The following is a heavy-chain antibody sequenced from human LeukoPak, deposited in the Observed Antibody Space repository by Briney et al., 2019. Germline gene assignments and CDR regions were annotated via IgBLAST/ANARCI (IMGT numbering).Heavy chain of an antibody. J-gene: IGHJ4*02. CDR3: ARDAGEIAAAGTGYYFDY. V-gene: IGHV4-30-2*01. CDR1: GGSISGYS. Sequence: PSETLSLTCTVSGGSISGYSWSWIRQPPGKGLEWIGYIYHSGSTYYNPSLKSRVTISVDRSKNQFSLKLSSVTAADTAVYYCARDAGEIAAAGTGYYFDYWGQGTLVTVSS. CDR2: IYHSGST. D-gene: IGHD6-13*01.